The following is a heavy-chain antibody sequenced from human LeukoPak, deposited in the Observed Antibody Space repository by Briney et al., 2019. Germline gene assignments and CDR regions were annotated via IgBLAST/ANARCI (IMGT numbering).Heavy chain of an antibody. CDR1: GGSISSYY. V-gene: IGHV4-59*01. J-gene: IGHJ6*02. CDR3: ARGSAEGVVPAAMGFDYYYGMDV. D-gene: IGHD2-2*01. CDR2: IYYSGST. Sequence: PSENLSLTCTVSGGSISSYYWSWIRQPPGKGLEWIGYIYYSGSTNYNPSLKSRVTISVDTSKNQFSLKLSSVTAADTAVYYCARGSAEGVVPAAMGFDYYYGMDVWGQGTTVTVSS.